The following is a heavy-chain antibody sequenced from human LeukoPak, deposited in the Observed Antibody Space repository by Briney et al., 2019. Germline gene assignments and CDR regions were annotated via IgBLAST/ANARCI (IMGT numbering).Heavy chain of an antibody. V-gene: IGHV4-34*01. D-gene: IGHD3-22*01. Sequence: SETLSLTCAVYGGSFSGYYWSWIRQPPGKGLEWIGEINHSGSTNYNPSLKSRVTISVDTSKNQLSLKLSSVTAADTAVYYRARGEYYYDSSGYLLHWGQGTLVTVSS. CDR3: ARGEYYYDSSGYLLH. J-gene: IGHJ1*01. CDR1: GGSFSGYY. CDR2: INHSGST.